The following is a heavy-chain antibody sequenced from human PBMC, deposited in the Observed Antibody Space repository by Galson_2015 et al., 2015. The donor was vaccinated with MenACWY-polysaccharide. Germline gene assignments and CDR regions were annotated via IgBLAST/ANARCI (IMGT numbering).Heavy chain of an antibody. CDR3: VVFQGGLGY. Sequence: SLRLSCAASGFTFSNFWMHWVRQAPGKGLVWVSRISRDGRSASYADSVKGRFTISRDNPKHTLYLQMNSLRAEDTAVYYCVVFQGGLGYWGQGALVTVSS. CDR2: ISRDGRSA. D-gene: IGHD2-8*01. CDR1: GFTFSNFW. J-gene: IGHJ4*02. V-gene: IGHV3-74*01.